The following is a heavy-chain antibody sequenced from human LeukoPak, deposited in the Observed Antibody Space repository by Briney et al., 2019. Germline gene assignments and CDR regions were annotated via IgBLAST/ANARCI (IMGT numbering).Heavy chain of an antibody. V-gene: IGHV3-23*01. CDR3: AKRLGTYYHESSDYSLDH. Sequence: GGSLRLSCEVAGFTFSNYAMSWVRQAPERGLEWVSSISATGGGTYYADSVKGRFTISRDNSKNTLYLQMNSLRAEDTAVYYCAKRLGTYYHESSDYSLDHWGQGTLVTVSS. CDR2: ISATGGGT. D-gene: IGHD3-22*01. CDR1: GFTFSNYA. J-gene: IGHJ4*02.